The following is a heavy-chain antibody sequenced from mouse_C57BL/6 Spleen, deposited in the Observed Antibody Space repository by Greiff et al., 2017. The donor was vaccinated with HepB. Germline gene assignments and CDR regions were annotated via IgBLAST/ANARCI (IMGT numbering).Heavy chain of an antibody. CDR2: IHPNSGST. Sequence: QVQLQQPGAELVKPGASVKLSCKASGYTFTSYWMHWVKQRPGQGLEWIGMIHPNSGSTNYNEKFKSKATLTVDKSSSTAYMQLSSLTSEDSAVYYCARSDYSNYGFYYAMDYWGQGTSVTVSS. D-gene: IGHD2-5*01. V-gene: IGHV1-64*01. J-gene: IGHJ4*01. CDR3: ARSDYSNYGFYYAMDY. CDR1: GYTFTSYW.